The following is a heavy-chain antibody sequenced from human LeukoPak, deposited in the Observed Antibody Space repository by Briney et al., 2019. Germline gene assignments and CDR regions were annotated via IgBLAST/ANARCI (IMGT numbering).Heavy chain of an antibody. J-gene: IGHJ4*02. CDR1: GFTFSSYA. V-gene: IGHV3-23*01. CDR3: ARKYRITMIVVVSAFDY. D-gene: IGHD3-22*01. Sequence: GGSLRLSCAASGFTFSSYAMSWVRQAPGKGLEWVSAISGSGGSTYYADSVKGRFTISGDNSKNTLYLQMNSLRAEDTAVYYCARKYRITMIVVVSAFDYWGQGTLVTVSS. CDR2: ISGSGGST.